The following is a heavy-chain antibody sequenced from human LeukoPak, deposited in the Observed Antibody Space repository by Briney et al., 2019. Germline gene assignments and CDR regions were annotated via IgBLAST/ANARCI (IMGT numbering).Heavy chain of an antibody. D-gene: IGHD6-13*01. CDR3: ARDLYSRGVY. J-gene: IGHJ4*02. CDR1: GFTFSSYS. V-gene: IGHV3-48*04. CDR2: ISSSSSTI. Sequence: GGSLRLSCAASGFTFSSYSMNWVRQAPGKGLEWVSYISSSSSTIYYADSVKGRFAISRDNAKNSLYLQMNSLRAEDTAVYYCARDLYSRGVYWGQGTLVTVSS.